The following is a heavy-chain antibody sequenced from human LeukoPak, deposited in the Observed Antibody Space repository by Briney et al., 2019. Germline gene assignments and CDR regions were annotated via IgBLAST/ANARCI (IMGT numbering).Heavy chain of an antibody. V-gene: IGHV3-30*04. CDR3: ARVGRVSIYPSYMDV. CDR1: GFTFSTFP. J-gene: IGHJ6*03. CDR2: ISDDGRDI. D-gene: IGHD6-6*01. Sequence: GTSLRLSCEASGFTFSTFPVHWVRQTPDKGLEWVAVISDDGRDIYYADSVKGRFTISRDNSKNTLYLQMNSLSPEDTAVVYCARVGRVSIYPSYMDVWGKGTTVTVSS.